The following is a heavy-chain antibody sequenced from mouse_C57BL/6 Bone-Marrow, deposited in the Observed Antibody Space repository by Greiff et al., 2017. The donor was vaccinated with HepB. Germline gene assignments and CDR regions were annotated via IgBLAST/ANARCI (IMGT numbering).Heavy chain of an antibody. CDR3: ARVGHLGFAY. CDR1: GFTFSDYY. CDR2: INYDGSST. V-gene: IGHV5-16*01. D-gene: IGHD3-1*01. Sequence: DVKLVESEGGLVQPGSSMKLSCTASGFTFSDYYMAWVRQVPEKGLEWVANINYDGSSTYYLDSLKSRFIISRDNAKNILYLQMSSLKSEDTATYYCARVGHLGFAYWGQGTLVTVSA. J-gene: IGHJ3*01.